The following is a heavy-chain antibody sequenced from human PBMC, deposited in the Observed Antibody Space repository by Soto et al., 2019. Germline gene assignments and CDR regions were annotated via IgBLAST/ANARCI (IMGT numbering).Heavy chain of an antibody. CDR3: ARDRGMVWAGYSSSWYLGDAFDI. CDR2: IYYSGST. J-gene: IGHJ3*02. V-gene: IGHV4-59*01. D-gene: IGHD6-13*01. Sequence: SETLSLTCTVSGGSISSYYWSWIRQHPGKGLEWIGYIYYSGSTNYNPSLKSRVTISVDTSKNQFSLKLSSVTAADTAVYYCARDRGMVWAGYSSSWYLGDAFDIWGQGTMVTVSS. CDR1: GGSISSYY.